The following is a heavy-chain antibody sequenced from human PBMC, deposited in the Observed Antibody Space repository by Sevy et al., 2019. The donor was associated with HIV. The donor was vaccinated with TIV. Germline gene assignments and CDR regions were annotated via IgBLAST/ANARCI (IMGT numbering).Heavy chain of an antibody. CDR3: VRGRDYGNFDY. D-gene: IGHD4-17*01. CDR2: IWYDGSNK. V-gene: IGHV3-33*01. Sequence: GGSLRLSCAASGFNFSIYGMHWVRQAPGKGLVWVALIWYDGSNKYYADSVKGRFTISRDNSKNTLSLQMNSLRAEDTAVYYCVRGRDYGNFDYWGQGTLVTVSS. J-gene: IGHJ4*02. CDR1: GFNFSIYG.